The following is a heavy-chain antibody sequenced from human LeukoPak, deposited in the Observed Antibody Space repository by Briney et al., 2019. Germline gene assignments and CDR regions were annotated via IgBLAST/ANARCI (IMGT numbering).Heavy chain of an antibody. J-gene: IGHJ5*02. CDR1: GGSISSGDYY. Sequence: SQTLSLTCTVSGGSISSGDYYWSWIRQPPGRGLEWIGYIYYSGSTYNNPSLKSRFTISVDTSKNQFSLKLSSVTAADTAVYYCARSRDSTYYYDSSGSWFDPGGQGTLVTVSA. V-gene: IGHV4-30-4*01. CDR3: ARSRDSTYYYDSSGSWFDP. D-gene: IGHD3-22*01. CDR2: IYYSGST.